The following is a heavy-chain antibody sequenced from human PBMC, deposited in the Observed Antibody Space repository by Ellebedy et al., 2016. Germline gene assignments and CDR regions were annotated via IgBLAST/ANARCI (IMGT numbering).Heavy chain of an antibody. Sequence: SETLSLTCAVYGGSFSGYYWSWIRQPPGKGLEWIGEINHSGSTNYNPSLKSRVTISVDTSKNQFSLKLSSVTAADTAVYYCAREGSGWFHRFDYWGRGTLVTVSS. CDR1: GGSFSGYY. CDR2: INHSGST. V-gene: IGHV4-34*01. J-gene: IGHJ4*02. CDR3: AREGSGWFHRFDY. D-gene: IGHD6-19*01.